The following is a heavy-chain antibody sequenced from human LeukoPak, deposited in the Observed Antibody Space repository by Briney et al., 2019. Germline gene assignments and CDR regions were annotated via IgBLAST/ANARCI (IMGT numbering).Heavy chain of an antibody. V-gene: IGHV1-46*01. D-gene: IGHD2-21*02. Sequence: ASVKVSCKASGCTFTSYYMHWVRQAPGQGLEWMGIINPSGGSTSYAQKFQGRVTMTRDTSTSTVYMELSSLRSEDTAVYYCARELAYCGGDCYSLYYYYGMDVWGQGTTVTVSS. J-gene: IGHJ6*02. CDR2: INPSGGST. CDR1: GCTFTSYY. CDR3: ARELAYCGGDCYSLYYYYGMDV.